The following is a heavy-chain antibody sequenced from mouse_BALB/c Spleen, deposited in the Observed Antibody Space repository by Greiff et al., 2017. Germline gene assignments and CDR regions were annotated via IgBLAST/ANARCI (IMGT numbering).Heavy chain of an antibody. Sequence: EVKLVESGGGLVQPGGSRKLSCAASGFTFSSFGMHWVRQAPEKGLEWVAYISSGSSTIYYADTVKGRFTISRDNPKNTLFLQMTSLRPEDTAMYYCARGDLLRDYWGQGTTLTVSS. CDR3: ARGDLLRDY. D-gene: IGHD3-2*02. CDR2: ISSGSSTI. J-gene: IGHJ2*01. CDR1: GFTFSSFG. V-gene: IGHV5-17*02.